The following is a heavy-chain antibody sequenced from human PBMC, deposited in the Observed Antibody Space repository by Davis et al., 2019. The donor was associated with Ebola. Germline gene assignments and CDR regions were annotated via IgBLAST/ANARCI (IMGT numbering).Heavy chain of an antibody. Sequence: GGSLRLSFVPSEITFKAYSVNWVRQAPGKGLEWVAIISSDGGNRFYADAVKGRFTISRDNSKSTLYLQMNSLRPEDTASYYCAIDADFGEYGWFDPWGQGTLVIVSS. CDR1: EITFKAYS. D-gene: IGHD4/OR15-4a*01. J-gene: IGHJ5*02. CDR2: ISSDGGNR. CDR3: AIDADFGEYGWFDP. V-gene: IGHV3-30*16.